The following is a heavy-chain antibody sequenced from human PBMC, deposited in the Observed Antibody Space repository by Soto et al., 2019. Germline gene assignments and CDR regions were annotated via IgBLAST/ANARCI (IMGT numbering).Heavy chain of an antibody. Sequence: QVQLQESGPGLVKPSGTLSLTCAVSGGSISSSNWWSWVRQPPGKGLEWIGEIYHSGSTNYNPSLKSPVTIAVDKSKNPFSLKLNSGTAADTAVYYCAKVRESRGPQPFDYWGQGTLVSVSS. CDR3: AKVRESRGPQPFDY. V-gene: IGHV4-4*02. D-gene: IGHD3-10*01. CDR1: GGSISSSNW. J-gene: IGHJ4*02. CDR2: IYHSGST.